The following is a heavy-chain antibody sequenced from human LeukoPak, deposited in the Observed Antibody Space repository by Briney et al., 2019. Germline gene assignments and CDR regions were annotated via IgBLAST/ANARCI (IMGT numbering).Heavy chain of an antibody. D-gene: IGHD3-3*01. CDR1: GGSISSGSYY. J-gene: IGHJ6*03. Sequence: SETLSLTCTVSGGSISSGSYYCGWIRQPPGKGLEWIGEINHSGSTNYNPSLKSRVTISVDTSKNQFSLKLSSVTAADTAVYYCARILYDFWSGYSNLRDYYYMDVWGKGTTVTVSS. V-gene: IGHV4-39*07. CDR3: ARILYDFWSGYSNLRDYYYMDV. CDR2: INHSGST.